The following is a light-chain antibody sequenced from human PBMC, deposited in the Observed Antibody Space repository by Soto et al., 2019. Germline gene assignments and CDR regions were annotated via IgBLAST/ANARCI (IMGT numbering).Light chain of an antibody. Sequence: QSALTQPRSVSGSPGQSVTISCTGARSDVGGYRFVSWYQQHPDKAPKLMIYDVDKRPSGVPDRFSGSKSGNTASLTISGLQAEDEADYFCCSHAGGFTWVFGGGTKLTVL. V-gene: IGLV2-11*01. CDR1: RSDVGGYRF. CDR3: CSHAGGFTWV. CDR2: DVD. J-gene: IGLJ3*02.